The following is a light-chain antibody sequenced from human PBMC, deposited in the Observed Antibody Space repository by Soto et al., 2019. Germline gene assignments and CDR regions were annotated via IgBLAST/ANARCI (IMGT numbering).Light chain of an antibody. V-gene: IGLV2-14*01. Sequence: QSVLTQPASVSGSPGQSITISCTGTSSDVGGYNYVSWYQQHPGKAPKLMIYEVSNRPSGVSNLFSGSKSGNTASLTISGLQAEDEADYYCNSYTSSSTYVFGTGTKVTVL. CDR1: SSDVGGYNY. J-gene: IGLJ1*01. CDR3: NSYTSSSTYV. CDR2: EVS.